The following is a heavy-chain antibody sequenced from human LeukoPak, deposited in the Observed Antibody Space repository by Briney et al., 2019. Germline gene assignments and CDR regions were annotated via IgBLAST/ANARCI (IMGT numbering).Heavy chain of an antibody. CDR2: IRYDGTNK. CDR1: GFTFSSYG. J-gene: IGHJ3*02. D-gene: IGHD3-22*01. V-gene: IGHV3-30*02. Sequence: GSLRLSCAASGFTFSSYGMHWVRQAPGKGLEWVTYIRYDGTNKYYADSVKGRFTISRDNSKNTLYLQMNSLRAEDTAVYYCAKPPQYDSSGYYYDAFDIWGQGTMVTVSS. CDR3: AKPPQYDSSGYYYDAFDI.